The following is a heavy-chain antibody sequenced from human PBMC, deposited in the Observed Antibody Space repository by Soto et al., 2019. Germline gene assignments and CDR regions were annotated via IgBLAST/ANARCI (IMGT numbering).Heavy chain of an antibody. CDR1: GFNFSSYC. V-gene: IGHV3-33*01. CDR2: IWNDGSNE. CDR3: ARDQTDSGGYSDS. D-gene: IGHD2-15*01. J-gene: IGHJ4*02. Sequence: GGSLRLSCEASGFNFSSYCIPWVRQAPGQGLEWVAIIWNDGSNEYYADSVKGRFTISRENSKNTVYLQVSKLSPQATAVYFCARDQTDSGGYSDSLGQGTLFTVCS.